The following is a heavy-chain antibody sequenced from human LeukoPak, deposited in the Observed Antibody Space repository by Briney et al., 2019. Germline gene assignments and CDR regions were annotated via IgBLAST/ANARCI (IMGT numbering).Heavy chain of an antibody. J-gene: IGHJ4*02. CDR3: ARVYSSSSGRALDY. CDR2: IKQDGSEK. D-gene: IGHD6-6*01. Sequence: GGSLRLSCAASGLTFSTYWMSWVRQAPGKGLEWVANIKQDGSEKDYVDSVKGRFTISRDNAKNSLYLQMNSLRAEDTAVYYCARVYSSSSGRALDYWGQGTLVTDSS. CDR1: GLTFSTYW. V-gene: IGHV3-7*01.